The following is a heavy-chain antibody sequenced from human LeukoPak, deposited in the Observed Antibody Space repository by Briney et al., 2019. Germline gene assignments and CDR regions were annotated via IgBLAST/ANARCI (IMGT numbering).Heavy chain of an antibody. J-gene: IGHJ3*02. V-gene: IGHV4-39*07. Sequence: SETLSLTCTVSGGSISSSSYYWSWIRQPPGKGLEWIGEINHSGSTNYNPSLKSRVTISVDTSKNQFSLKLSSVTAADTAVYYCARGLNRSGYDAFDIWGQGTMVTVSS. CDR2: INHSGST. CDR1: GGSISSSSYY. D-gene: IGHD3-22*01. CDR3: ARGLNRSGYDAFDI.